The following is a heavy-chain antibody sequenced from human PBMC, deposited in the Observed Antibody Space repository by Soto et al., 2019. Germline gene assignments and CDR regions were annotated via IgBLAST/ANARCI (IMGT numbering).Heavy chain of an antibody. D-gene: IGHD3-22*01. CDR1: VYTFSSYY. J-gene: IGHJ4*02. V-gene: IGHV1-69*13. CDR3: ARGYNYYDSSGYYHQFEY. CDR2: INPSCGRA. Sequence: SSVKVSCKASVYTFSSYYMHWVLQAPGQGLEWMGGINPSCGRANYAQKFQGRVTITADESTRTAYMELSSLRSEDTAVYYCARGYNYYDSSGYYHQFEYWGQGTLVTVSS.